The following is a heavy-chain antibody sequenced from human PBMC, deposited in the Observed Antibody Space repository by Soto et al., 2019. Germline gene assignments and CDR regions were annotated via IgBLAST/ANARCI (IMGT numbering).Heavy chain of an antibody. J-gene: IGHJ4*02. CDR1: GFTFSSYG. D-gene: IGHD3-10*01. V-gene: IGHV3-30*18. CDR2: ISYDGSNK. CDR3: AKDRITMVRGVKPNEY. Sequence: QVQLVESGGGVVQPGRSLRLSCAASGFTFSSYGMHWVRQAPGKGLEWVAVISYDGSNKYYADSVKGRFPISRDNSKRTLYLQMNSLRAEDRAVYYCAKDRITMVRGVKPNEYWGEGTRVTVSS.